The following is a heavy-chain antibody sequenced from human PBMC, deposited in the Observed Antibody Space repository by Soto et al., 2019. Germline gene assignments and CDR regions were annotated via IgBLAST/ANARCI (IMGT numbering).Heavy chain of an antibody. CDR1: GDTFTDYY. J-gene: IGHJ4*02. CDR2: VNPSGGHT. CDR3: ARGGHVVVVTAALDY. D-gene: IGHD2-21*02. V-gene: IGHV1-46*01. Sequence: QVQLVQSGAEVKKPGASVKVSCKASGDTFTDYYIHWVRQAPGQGLEWMGTVNPSGGHTTYAQHFLGRMTMTRDTSTSTLYMELTSLTSEDTAIYYCARGGHVVVVTAALDYWGQGTLVTLSS.